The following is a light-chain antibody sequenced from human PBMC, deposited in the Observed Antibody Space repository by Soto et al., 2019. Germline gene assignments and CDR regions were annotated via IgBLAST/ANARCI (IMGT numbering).Light chain of an antibody. CDR1: QSVSSSY. CDR2: GAS. J-gene: IGKJ4*01. CDR3: PQFSSYPLT. V-gene: IGKV3-20*01. Sequence: ESGLTQSPSTLSLSPGDKATLSCRASQSVSSSYLAWYQQKPGQAPRLLIYGASSRATGIPDRFSGGGSGTDFTLTISRLEPEDFAVYYCPQFSSYPLTFGGGTKVDIK.